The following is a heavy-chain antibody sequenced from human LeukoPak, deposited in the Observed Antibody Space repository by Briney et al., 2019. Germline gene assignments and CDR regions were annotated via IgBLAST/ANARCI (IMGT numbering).Heavy chain of an antibody. V-gene: IGHV3-15*01. D-gene: IGHD1-1*01. CDR3: TTGIELEGRFHYYGMDV. Sequence: GGSLRLSCAASGFTFSDTWMSWVRQAPGKGLEWVGRIKSKTDGGTPDYAAPVKGRFTISRDDSKNTLYLQMNSLKTEDTAVYYCTTGIELEGRFHYYGMDVWGQGTTVTVSS. CDR2: IKSKTDGGTP. J-gene: IGHJ6*02. CDR1: GFTFSDTW.